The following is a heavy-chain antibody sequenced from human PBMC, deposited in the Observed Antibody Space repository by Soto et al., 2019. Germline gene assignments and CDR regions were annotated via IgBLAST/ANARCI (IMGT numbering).Heavy chain of an antibody. CDR2: ISSSGSTI. V-gene: IGHV3-11*01. Sequence: GGSLRLSCAASGFTFSDYYMSWIRQAPGKGLEWVSYISSSGSTIYYADSVKGRFTISRDNAKNSLYLQMNSLRAEDTAVYYCASSLGYCSSTSCYENWFDPWGQGTLVTVSS. J-gene: IGHJ5*02. CDR3: ASSLGYCSSTSCYENWFDP. CDR1: GFTFSDYY. D-gene: IGHD2-2*01.